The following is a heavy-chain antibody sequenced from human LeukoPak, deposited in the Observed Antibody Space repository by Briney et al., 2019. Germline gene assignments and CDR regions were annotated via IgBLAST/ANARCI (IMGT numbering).Heavy chain of an antibody. D-gene: IGHD3-10*01. CDR1: GFTFSSYA. Sequence: NPGGSLRLSCAASGFTFSSYAMHWVRQAPGKGLEWVAVISYDGYNKYYVDSVKGRFTVSRDNSKNTLYLQMNSLRAEDTAVYYCARVGFGELLLYYFDYWGQGTLVTVSS. CDR2: ISYDGYNK. V-gene: IGHV3-30-3*01. CDR3: ARVGFGELLLYYFDY. J-gene: IGHJ4*02.